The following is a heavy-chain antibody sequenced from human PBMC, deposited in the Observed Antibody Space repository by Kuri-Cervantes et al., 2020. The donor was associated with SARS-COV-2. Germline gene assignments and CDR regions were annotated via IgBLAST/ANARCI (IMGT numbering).Heavy chain of an antibody. CDR1: GFTFSSYW. Sequence: GESLKISCAASGFTFSSYWMSWVRQAPGKGLEWVAVISYDGSNKYYADPVKGRFTISRDNSKNTLYLQMNSLRAEDTAVYYCAREGIAGPFDYWGQGTLVTVSS. J-gene: IGHJ4*02. V-gene: IGHV3-30-3*01. CDR2: ISYDGSNK. CDR3: AREGIAGPFDY. D-gene: IGHD6-13*01.